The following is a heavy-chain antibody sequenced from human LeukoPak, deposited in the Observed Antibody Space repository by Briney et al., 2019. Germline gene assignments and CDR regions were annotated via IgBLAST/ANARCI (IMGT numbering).Heavy chain of an antibody. CDR2: IKQDGSEK. V-gene: IGHV3-7*01. Sequence: GGSLRLSCAASGFTFSSYWMSWVRQAPGKGLEWVANIKQDGSEKYYVDSVKGRFTISRDNAKNSLYLQMNSLRAEDTAVYYCARDIGYYYDSSGYHDYWGQGTLVTVSS. D-gene: IGHD3-22*01. CDR1: GFTFSSYW. J-gene: IGHJ4*02. CDR3: ARDIGYYYDSSGYHDY.